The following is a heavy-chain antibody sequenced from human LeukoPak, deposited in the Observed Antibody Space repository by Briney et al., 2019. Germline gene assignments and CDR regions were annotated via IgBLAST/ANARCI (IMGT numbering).Heavy chain of an antibody. Sequence: GGSLRLSCAASGFTVSSNYVSWVRQAPGKGLEWVSYISGGGNPIYYADSVKGRFTISRDNAKNSLYLQMNSLRAEDTALYYCAREVYCGPDCPSPLDYWGQGTLVTVSS. CDR3: AREVYCGPDCPSPLDY. J-gene: IGHJ4*02. D-gene: IGHD2-21*02. V-gene: IGHV3-11*04. CDR1: GFTVSSNY. CDR2: ISGGGNPI.